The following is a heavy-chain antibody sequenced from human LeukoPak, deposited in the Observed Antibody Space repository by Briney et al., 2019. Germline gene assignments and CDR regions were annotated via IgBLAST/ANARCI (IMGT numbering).Heavy chain of an antibody. CDR3: ARGYYYDASGSSPGAFDI. Sequence: SETLSLTCSVSGYSISSGYYWAWIRQPPGKGLEWIGSVYHSGTAHNNPSLKSRVTISVDTSKNQFSLKLSSVIAADTAVYHCARGYYYDASGSSPGAFDIWGLGTMVTVSS. CDR2: VYHSGTA. J-gene: IGHJ3*02. CDR1: GYSISSGYY. V-gene: IGHV4-38-2*02. D-gene: IGHD3-22*01.